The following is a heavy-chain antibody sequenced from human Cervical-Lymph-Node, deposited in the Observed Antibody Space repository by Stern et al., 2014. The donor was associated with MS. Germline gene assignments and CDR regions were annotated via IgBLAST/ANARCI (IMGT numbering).Heavy chain of an antibody. V-gene: IGHV1-18*01. J-gene: IGHJ6*02. CDR2: ISCHNSST. Sequence: VQLLESGPEVKKPGASVKVSCTASGYTFSRYGIGWVRQAPGQGLEWMGRISCHNSSTNYAEKWQDRVTVTPDIYTNTAYMEVRGLSSGDTAVYFCARDAGGYFYAMDVWGQGTTVIVS. D-gene: IGHD3-10*01. CDR1: GYTFSRYG. CDR3: ARDAGGYFYAMDV.